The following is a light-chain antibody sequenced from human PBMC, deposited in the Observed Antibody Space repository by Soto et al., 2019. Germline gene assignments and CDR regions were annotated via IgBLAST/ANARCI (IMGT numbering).Light chain of an antibody. CDR3: ISYTTTGALV. CDR2: EVS. J-gene: IGLJ2*01. CDR1: IYDVGAYHY. Sequence: QSVLTQPASVSRSPGQSITISCTGTIYDVGAYHYVSWYQQFPGKAPKLILYEVSNRPSGISNRFSGFRSGSTASLTVSGLQPEDDAHYYCISYTTTGALVFGGGTKLTVL. V-gene: IGLV2-14*01.